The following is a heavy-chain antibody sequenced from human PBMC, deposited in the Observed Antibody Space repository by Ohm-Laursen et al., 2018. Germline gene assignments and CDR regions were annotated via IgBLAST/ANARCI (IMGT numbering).Heavy chain of an antibody. Sequence: SDTLSLTCAVYGGSFSGYDWSWIRQPPGKGLEWIGEINHSGRTNYNPSLKSRVIISVDTSKNQVYLRMSPVTAADTAVYYCARYSPVEMIIRGAFDIWGQGTMVTVSS. CDR3: ARYSPVEMIIRGAFDI. V-gene: IGHV4-34*01. CDR2: INHSGRT. CDR1: GGSFSGYD. D-gene: IGHD5-24*01. J-gene: IGHJ3*02.